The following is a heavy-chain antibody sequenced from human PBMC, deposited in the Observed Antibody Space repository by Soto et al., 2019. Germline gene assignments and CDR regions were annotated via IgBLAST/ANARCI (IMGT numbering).Heavy chain of an antibody. V-gene: IGHV3-11*01. J-gene: IGHJ3*02. CDR2: ISSSGSGI. CDR1: GFTFSDYY. D-gene: IGHD2-15*01. CDR3: ARAYSDAFDI. Sequence: GWSLRLSCAASGFTFSDYYMTWIRQAPGKGLEWVSYISSSGSGIYYPDSMKGRFTISXXXAXXSXXLXXSXXRAEDTAVYYCARAYSDAFDIWGQGTMVTVSS.